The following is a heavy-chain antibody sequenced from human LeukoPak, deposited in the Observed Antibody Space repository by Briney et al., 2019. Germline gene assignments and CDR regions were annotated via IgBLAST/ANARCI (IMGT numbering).Heavy chain of an antibody. Sequence: VASVKVSCKVSGYTLTELSMHWVRQAPGKGLEWMGGFDPEDGETIYAQKFQGRVTMTEDTSTDTAYMELSSLRSEDTAVYYCTGGNGDAFDNWGQGTMVTVSS. CDR2: FDPEDGET. V-gene: IGHV1-24*01. D-gene: IGHD4-23*01. CDR3: TGGNGDAFDN. J-gene: IGHJ3*02. CDR1: GYTLTELS.